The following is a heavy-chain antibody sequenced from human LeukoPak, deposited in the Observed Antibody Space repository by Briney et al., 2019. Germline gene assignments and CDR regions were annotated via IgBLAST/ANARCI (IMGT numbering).Heavy chain of an antibody. D-gene: IGHD3-10*01. CDR1: GYTFTSYG. CDR2: ISAYNGNT. J-gene: IGHJ4*02. CDR3: ARDSTYYYGSGSQPFDY. V-gene: IGHV1-18*04. Sequence: ASVKVSCEASGYTFTSYGISWVRQAPGQGLEWMGWISAYNGNTNYAQKLQGRVTMTTDTSTSTAYMELRSLRSDDTAVYYCARDSTYYYGSGSQPFDYWGQGTLVTVSS.